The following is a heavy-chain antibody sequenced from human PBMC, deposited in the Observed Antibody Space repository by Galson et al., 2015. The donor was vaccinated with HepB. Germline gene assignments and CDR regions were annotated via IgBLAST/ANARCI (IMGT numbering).Heavy chain of an antibody. CDR1: GGTFSSYA. CDR3: ARDMKKKGYDSSGYYYVVRPPGGLPDPGYYYYYMDV. CDR2: IIPIFGTA. V-gene: IGHV1-69*13. Sequence: SVKVSCKASGGTFSSYAISWVRQAPGQGLEWMGGIIPIFGTANYAQKFQGRVTITADESTSTAYMELSSLRSEDTAVYYCARDMKKKGYDSSGYYYVVRPPGGLPDPGYYYYYMDVWGKGTTVTVSS. J-gene: IGHJ6*03. D-gene: IGHD3-22*01.